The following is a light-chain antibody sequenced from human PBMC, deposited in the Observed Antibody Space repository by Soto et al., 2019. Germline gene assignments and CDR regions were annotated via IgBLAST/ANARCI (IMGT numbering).Light chain of an antibody. J-gene: IGKJ1*01. CDR1: QSIGRF. Sequence: DIQMTQSPSTLSASVGDRVTITCRASQSIGRFLAWYQHQPGKAPKLLIYDASTLESGVPSRFSGTGSGTEFTFSITSLQPGDFGTYYCQQCYMGWTFGQGTKVDFK. V-gene: IGKV1-5*01. CDR3: QQCYMGWT. CDR2: DAS.